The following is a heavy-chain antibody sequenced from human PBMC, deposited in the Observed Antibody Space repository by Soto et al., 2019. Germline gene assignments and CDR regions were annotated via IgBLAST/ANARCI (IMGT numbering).Heavy chain of an antibody. V-gene: IGHV1-58*01. CDR1: GFTVSDSA. CDR2: IVVGNGNT. J-gene: IGHJ6*03. CDR3: AAKTNYESWTGYFTSFAGDT. Sequence: SVKGSCKASGFTVSDSAVQWVRQGRGQPLEWIGYIVVGNGNTNFAQRVQERVTLTSDKSRGTAYMELGSVRSEDTAVDYCAAKTNYESWTGYFTSFAGDTWGKATKCTVYS. D-gene: IGHD3-3*01.